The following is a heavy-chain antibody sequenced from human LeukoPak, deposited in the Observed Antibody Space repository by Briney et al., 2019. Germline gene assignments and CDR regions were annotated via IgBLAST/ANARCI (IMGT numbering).Heavy chain of an antibody. CDR3: ARVGHYYDSSRLDV. CDR2: IIPIFGTA. J-gene: IGHJ6*02. Sequence: ASVKVSCKASGGTFSSYAIGWVRQAPGQGLEWMGGIIPIFGTANYAQKFQGRVTITADESTSTAYMELSSLRSEDTAVYYCARVGHYYDSSRLDVWGQGTTVTVSS. D-gene: IGHD3-22*01. CDR1: GGTFSSYA. V-gene: IGHV1-69*13.